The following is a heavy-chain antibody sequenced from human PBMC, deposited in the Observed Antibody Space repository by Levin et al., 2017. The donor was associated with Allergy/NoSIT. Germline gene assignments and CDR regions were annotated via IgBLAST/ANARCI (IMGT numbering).Heavy chain of an antibody. CDR1: GGSISGHH. Sequence: SETLSLTCTVSGGSISGHHWSWIRQPPGKALEWIGNIHYSGTTKYNPSLKSRVTISVDTSKNQFSLKLSSVTAADTAVYYCGRDRSIKNQDGDFWDYGMDVWGQGTTVSVSS. V-gene: IGHV4-59*11. J-gene: IGHJ6*02. CDR2: IHYSGTT. CDR3: GRDRSIKNQDGDFWDYGMDV. D-gene: IGHD2-21*01.